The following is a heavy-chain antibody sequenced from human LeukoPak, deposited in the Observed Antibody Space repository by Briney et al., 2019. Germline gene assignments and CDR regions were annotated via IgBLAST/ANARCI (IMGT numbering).Heavy chain of an antibody. CDR1: GFTFSSYA. V-gene: IGHV3-64*01. J-gene: IGHJ4*02. CDR2: ISSNGGNT. CDR3: ARSRDGYKIFDY. Sequence: GGSLRLSCAASGFTFSSYAMHWVRQAPGKGLEYVSVISSNGGNTYYANSVKGRFTISRDNSKNTLYLQMGSLRAEDMAVYYCARSRDGYKIFDYWGQGTLVTVSS. D-gene: IGHD5-24*01.